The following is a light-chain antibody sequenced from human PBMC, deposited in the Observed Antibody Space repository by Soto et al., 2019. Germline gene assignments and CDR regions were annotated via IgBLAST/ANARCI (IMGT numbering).Light chain of an antibody. V-gene: IGLV1-44*01. CDR3: CSYAGSYTFV. CDR1: NSHIASKT. Sequence: QSVLTQPPSASETPGPTVSISCSETNSHIASKTVNCYQPLTCTAPNLLLYYNNQRPSGVPDRFSGCKAGTSASLAISGLQSEDEAKYYCCSYAGSYTFVFGSGTKVTVL. J-gene: IGLJ1*01. CDR2: YNN.